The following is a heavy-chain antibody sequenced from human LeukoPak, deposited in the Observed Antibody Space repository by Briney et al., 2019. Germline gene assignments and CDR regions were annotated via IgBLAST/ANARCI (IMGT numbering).Heavy chain of an antibody. CDR2: IGTAGDT. V-gene: IGHV3-13*01. J-gene: IGHJ4*02. CDR3: ARGGNRYCSGGSCYMFDY. Sequence: PGGSLRLSCAASGFTFSSYDMYWVRHATGKGLEWVSAIGTAGDTYYPGSVKGRFTISRENAKNSLYLQMNSLRAGDTAVYYCARGGNRYCSGGSCYMFDYWGQGTLVTVSS. CDR1: GFTFSSYD. D-gene: IGHD2-15*01.